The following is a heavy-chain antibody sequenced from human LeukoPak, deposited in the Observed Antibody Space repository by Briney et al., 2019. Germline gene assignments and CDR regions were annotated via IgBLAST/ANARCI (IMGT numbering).Heavy chain of an antibody. J-gene: IGHJ6*02. Sequence: SVKVSCKASGGTFSSYAISWVRQAPGQGLEWMGRIIPILGIANYAQKFQGRVTITADKSTSTAYMELSSLRSEDTAVYYCASMVRGVPYYYYGMDVWGQGTTVTVSS. CDR3: ASMVRGVPYYYYGMDV. V-gene: IGHV1-69*04. CDR1: GGTFSSYA. CDR2: IIPILGIA. D-gene: IGHD3-10*01.